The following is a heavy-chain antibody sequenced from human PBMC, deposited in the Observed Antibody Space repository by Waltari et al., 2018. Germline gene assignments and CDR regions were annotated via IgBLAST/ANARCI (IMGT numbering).Heavy chain of an antibody. Sequence: EVQLLESGGGLVQPGGSLRLSCAASGFTFSSYAMSWVRQAPGKGLEWVSVIYSGGSTYYADSVKGRFTISRDNSKNTLYLQMNSLRAEDTAVYYCAARRLYDSSGYYPHYFDYWGQGTLVTVSS. CDR3: AARRLYDSSGYYPHYFDY. V-gene: IGHV3-23*03. CDR1: GFTFSSYA. J-gene: IGHJ4*02. CDR2: IYSGGST. D-gene: IGHD3-22*01.